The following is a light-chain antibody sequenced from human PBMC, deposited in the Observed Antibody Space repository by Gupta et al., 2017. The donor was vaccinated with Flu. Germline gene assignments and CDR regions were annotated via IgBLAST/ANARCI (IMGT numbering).Light chain of an antibody. Sequence: DIQMTQSPSTLSASVGDRVTITCRASQNINTWVAWYQQKPGKAPNLLIYKASTLQSGVPPRFSGSGSWTEFTLTISSLQADDFATYYCQQYNSYSRTFGQGTKVEIK. CDR3: QQYNSYSRT. CDR1: QNINTW. CDR2: KAS. V-gene: IGKV1-5*03. J-gene: IGKJ1*01.